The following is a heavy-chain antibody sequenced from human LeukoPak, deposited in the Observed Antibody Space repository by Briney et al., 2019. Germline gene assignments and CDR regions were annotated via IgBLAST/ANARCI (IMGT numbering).Heavy chain of an antibody. Sequence: PGGSLRLSCAASGFTFSSYSMNWVRQAPGKGLEWVSHITASGTAMFYADSVKGRFTISRDNSKNTLYLQMNSLRAEDTAVYYCAKEMIVTPPDGLGLSYWGQGTLVTVSS. V-gene: IGHV3-23*01. D-gene: IGHD3-22*01. CDR1: GFTFSSYS. J-gene: IGHJ4*02. CDR2: ITASGTAM. CDR3: AKEMIVTPPDGLGLSY.